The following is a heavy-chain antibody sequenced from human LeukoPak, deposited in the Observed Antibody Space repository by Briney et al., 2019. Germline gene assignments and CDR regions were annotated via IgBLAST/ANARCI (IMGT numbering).Heavy chain of an antibody. V-gene: IGHV1-18*01. D-gene: IGHD2-15*01. CDR2: ISAYNGNT. Sequence: ASVKASCKASGYIFTSYGINWVRQAPGQGLEWMGWISAYNGNTNYAQKLQGRVTMTTDTSTSTAYVELRSLKSDDTAVYYCARVCGGGSCYSSADYWGQGTLVTVSS. CDR3: ARVCGGGSCYSSADY. J-gene: IGHJ4*02. CDR1: GYIFTSYG.